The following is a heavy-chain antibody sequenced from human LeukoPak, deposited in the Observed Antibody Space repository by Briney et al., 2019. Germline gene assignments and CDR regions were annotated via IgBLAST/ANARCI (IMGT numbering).Heavy chain of an antibody. CDR3: AREGQYSSSWFYYFDY. D-gene: IGHD6-13*01. Sequence: ASVKVSCKASGYTLTSYGISWVRQAPGQGLEWMGWISAYNGNTNYAQKLQGRVTMTTDTSTSTAYMELRSLRSDDTAVYYCAREGQYSSSWFYYFDYWGQGTLVTVSS. CDR2: ISAYNGNT. CDR1: GYTLTSYG. J-gene: IGHJ4*02. V-gene: IGHV1-18*01.